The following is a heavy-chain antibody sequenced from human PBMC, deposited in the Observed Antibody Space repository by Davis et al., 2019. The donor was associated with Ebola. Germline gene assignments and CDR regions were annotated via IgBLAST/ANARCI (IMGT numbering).Heavy chain of an antibody. CDR1: GGSLSGYS. CDR2: INHSGST. Sequence: PSETLSLTCAVYGGSLSGYSWSWIRQPPGKGLEWIGEINHSGSTHYNPSLHSRVTISVDTSKRQISLKLSSVTAADTAMYYCALGYFGQDPLDFWGQGAMVTVSS. CDR3: ALGYFGQDPLDF. D-gene: IGHD3-9*01. V-gene: IGHV4-34*01. J-gene: IGHJ4*02.